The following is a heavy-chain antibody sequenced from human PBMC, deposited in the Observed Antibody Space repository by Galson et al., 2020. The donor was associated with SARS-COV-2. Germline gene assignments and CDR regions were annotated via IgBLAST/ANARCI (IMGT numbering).Heavy chain of an antibody. CDR3: SRNRDSSGYYDEIDY. CDR1: GFIFSSYS. J-gene: IGHJ4*02. D-gene: IGHD3-22*01. Sequence: GGSLRLSCAASGFIFSSYSISWVRQAPGKGLEWVANLKQDGSEKYHVDSVKGRFTISRDNAKESLYLQMSSLRADDTSVYYCSRNRDSSGYYDEIDYWDQGTLLTVSS. V-gene: IGHV3-7*01. CDR2: LKQDGSEK.